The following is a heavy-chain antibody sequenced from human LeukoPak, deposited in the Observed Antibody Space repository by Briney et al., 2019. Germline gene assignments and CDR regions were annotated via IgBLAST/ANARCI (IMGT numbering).Heavy chain of an antibody. CDR1: SYTFNIYA. D-gene: IGHD3-22*01. CDR2: VSAYNGNT. CDR3: ARGLPYDRDAFDI. J-gene: IGHJ3*02. V-gene: IGHV1-18*01. Sequence: ASVKVSCKASSYTFNIYAITWVRQAPGQGLEWMGWVSAYNGNTNYAQKFQGRVTMTRNTSISTAYMELSSLRSEDTAVYYCARGLPYDRDAFDIWGQGTMVTVSS.